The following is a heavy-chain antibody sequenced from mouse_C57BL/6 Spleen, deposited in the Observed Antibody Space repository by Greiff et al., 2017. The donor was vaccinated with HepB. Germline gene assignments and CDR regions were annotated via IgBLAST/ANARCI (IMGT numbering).Heavy chain of an antibody. J-gene: IGHJ1*01. CDR1: GFTFSSYG. CDR2: ISSGGRYT. D-gene: IGHD1-1*01. V-gene: IGHV5-6*02. CDR3: ASHLHYGSSYVGYFDV. Sequence: EVKLVESGGDLVKPGGSLKLSCAASGFTFSSYGMSWVRQTPDKRLEWVATISSGGRYTDYPDSVKGRFTISRDNGKYTLYMHMGSLKSEDTAMYCCASHLHYGSSYVGYFDVWGAVTTVTVSA.